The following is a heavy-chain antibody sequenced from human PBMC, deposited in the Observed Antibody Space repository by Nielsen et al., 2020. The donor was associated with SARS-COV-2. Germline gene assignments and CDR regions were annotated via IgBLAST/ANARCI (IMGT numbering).Heavy chain of an antibody. D-gene: IGHD2-2*02. CDR1: GDSVSSHDW. CDR3: ARGDLVVVPSPLLGLGPIFYYFCLDV. J-gene: IGHJ6*03. V-gene: IGHV4-4*02. CDR2: VSHIGST. Sequence: SETLSLTCAVSGDSVSSHDWWSWVRQSPGKGLEWFGEVSHIGSTTYNPSLKSRVTLSMDKSKNQFSLRLTSVSAADTAVYFCARGDLVVVPSPLLGLGPIFYYFCLDVWGKGTTVIVSS.